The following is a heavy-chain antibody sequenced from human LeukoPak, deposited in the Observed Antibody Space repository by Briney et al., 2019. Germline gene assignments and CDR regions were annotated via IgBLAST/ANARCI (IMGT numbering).Heavy chain of an antibody. CDR3: ARLVRGSYYYYYYYMDV. J-gene: IGHJ6*03. Sequence: AETLSLTCTVSGGSISSYDWSWIRQPPGKGLEWIGYISYSGSTNYNPSLNSRVTIPVDTSKNQFPLKLSSVTAADTAVYYCARLVRGSYYYYYYYMDVWGKGTTVTVSS. CDR1: GGSISSYD. V-gene: IGHV4-59*12. CDR2: ISYSGST. D-gene: IGHD6-6*01.